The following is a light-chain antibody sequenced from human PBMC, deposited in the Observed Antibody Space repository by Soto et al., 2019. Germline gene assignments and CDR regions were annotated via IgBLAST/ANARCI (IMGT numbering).Light chain of an antibody. CDR1: QSVSRSY. J-gene: IGKJ1*01. CDR3: QQYGGSPRT. Sequence: EIVLTQSPGTLSLSPGERATLSCTASQSVSRSYLAWYQQKPGQAPRLLIYGASSRATGIPDRFSGGGSGTDFTLTISRLEPEDFAVYYCQQYGGSPRTFGQGTKVEIK. V-gene: IGKV3-20*01. CDR2: GAS.